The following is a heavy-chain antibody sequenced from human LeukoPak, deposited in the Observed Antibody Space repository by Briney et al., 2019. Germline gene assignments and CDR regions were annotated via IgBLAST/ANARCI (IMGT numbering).Heavy chain of an antibody. J-gene: IGHJ5*02. Sequence: GASVKVSCKASGYTFSAYYLHWVRQAPGQGLEWMGWINPRNGGTKFAPKFQGRVTMTRDTSISTVHMELSSLRSDDTAVYYCARGGDNSSGYSSWFDPWGQGTLVTVSS. CDR3: ARGGDNSSGYSSWFDP. V-gene: IGHV1-2*02. CDR2: INPRNGGT. D-gene: IGHD3-22*01. CDR1: GYTFSAYY.